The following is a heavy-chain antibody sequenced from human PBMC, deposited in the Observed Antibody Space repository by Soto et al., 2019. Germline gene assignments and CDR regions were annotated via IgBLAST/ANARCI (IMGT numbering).Heavy chain of an antibody. V-gene: IGHV3-33*01. CDR3: ATRAYCLSDGCGEDCFGIDV. J-gene: IGHJ6*02. D-gene: IGHD2-21*02. Sequence: PGGSLRLSCAASGFTFSSYGMHWVRQAPGKGLEWVAVIWYDGSNKYYADSVKGRFTISRDNSKDTVYLQMNSLRAEDTALYYCATRAYCLSDGCGEDCFGIDVRGRGSSVPGSS. CDR1: GFTFSSYG. CDR2: IWYDGSNK.